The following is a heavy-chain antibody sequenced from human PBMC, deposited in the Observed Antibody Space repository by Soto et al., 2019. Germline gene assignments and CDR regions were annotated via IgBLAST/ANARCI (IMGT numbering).Heavy chain of an antibody. Sequence: GGSLRLSCAASGFTFSSYAMHWVRRSPGKGLEGVAVISYDGSNKYYADSVKGRFTISRDKSKNTLYLQMNSLRAEDTAVYYCATDPDYSDRSGYHDSWGQGTLVTVSS. J-gene: IGHJ4*02. CDR1: GFTFSSYA. V-gene: IGHV3-30-3*01. CDR2: ISYDGSNK. CDR3: ATDPDYSDRSGYHDS. D-gene: IGHD3-22*01.